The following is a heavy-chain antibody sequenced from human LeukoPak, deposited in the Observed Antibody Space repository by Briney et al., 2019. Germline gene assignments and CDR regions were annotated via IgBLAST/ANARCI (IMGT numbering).Heavy chain of an antibody. J-gene: IGHJ4*02. CDR2: ISSSSSYI. CDR1: GFTFSSYS. Sequence: GGSLRLFCAASGFTFSSYSMNWVRQAPGKGLEWVSSISSSSSYIYYADSVKGRFTISRDNAKNSLYLQMNSLRAEDTAVYYCARDDDQTDYFDYWGQGTLVAVSS. D-gene: IGHD2-2*01. V-gene: IGHV3-21*01. CDR3: ARDDDQTDYFDY.